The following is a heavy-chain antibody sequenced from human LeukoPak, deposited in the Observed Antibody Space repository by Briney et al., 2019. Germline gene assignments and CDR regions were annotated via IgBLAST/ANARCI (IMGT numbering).Heavy chain of an antibody. D-gene: IGHD3-10*01. CDR3: ARGPRVVRGVIISPRSLGLNWFDP. J-gene: IGHJ5*02. CDR1: GFTSSSYS. Sequence: PGGSLRLSCAASGFTSSSYSMNWVRQAPGKGLEWVSSISSSSSYIYYADSVKGRFTISRDNAENSLYLQMNSLRAEDTAVYYCARGPRVVRGVIISPRSLGLNWFDPWGQGTLVTVSS. V-gene: IGHV3-21*01. CDR2: ISSSSSYI.